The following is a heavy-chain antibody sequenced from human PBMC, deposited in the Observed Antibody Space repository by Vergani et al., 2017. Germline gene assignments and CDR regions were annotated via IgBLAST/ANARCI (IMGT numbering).Heavy chain of an antibody. D-gene: IGHD2-15*01. Sequence: QVQLVQSGAEVKKPGASVKVSCKASGFTFSSYGMHWVRQAPGKGLEWVAFIRYDGSNKYYADSVKGRFTISRDNSKNTLYLQMNSLRAEDTAVYYCARVAAKVCWGQGTLVTVSS. V-gene: IGHV3-30*02. CDR3: ARVAAKVC. J-gene: IGHJ4*02. CDR2: IRYDGSNK. CDR1: GFTFSSYG.